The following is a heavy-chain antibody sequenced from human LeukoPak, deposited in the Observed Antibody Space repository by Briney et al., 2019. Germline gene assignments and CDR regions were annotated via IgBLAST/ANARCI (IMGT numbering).Heavy chain of an antibody. V-gene: IGHV4-59*08. CDR3: TRQWFGELFSVFDY. CDR1: HFISSYY. D-gene: IGHD3-10*01. CDR2: ISYSGST. J-gene: IGHJ4*02. Sequence: SETLSLTCTVSHFISSYYWSWIRQPPGKGLEWIGYISYSGSTHYNPSLKSRLTISIDTSKNQLSLKLTSVTAAGTAVYYCTRQWFGELFSVFDYWGRGSLVTVSS.